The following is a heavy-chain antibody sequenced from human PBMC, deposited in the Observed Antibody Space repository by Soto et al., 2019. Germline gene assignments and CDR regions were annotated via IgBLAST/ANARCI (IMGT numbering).Heavy chain of an antibody. V-gene: IGHV1-46*03. J-gene: IGHJ5*02. CDR2: INPSGGST. CDR1: GYTFTSYA. CDR3: ASFNDEKNWFDP. D-gene: IGHD2-8*01. Sequence: ASVKVSCTASGYTFTSYAMHWVRQAPGQGLEWMGIINPSGGSTSYAQKFQGRVTMTRDTSTSTVYMELSSLRSEDTAVYYCASFNDEKNWFDPWGQGTLVTVSS.